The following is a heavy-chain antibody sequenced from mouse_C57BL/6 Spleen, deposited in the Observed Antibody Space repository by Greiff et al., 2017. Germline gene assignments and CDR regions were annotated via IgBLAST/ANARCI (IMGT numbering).Heavy chain of an antibody. V-gene: IGHV1-82*01. CDR3: ARDYGTPFAY. D-gene: IGHD1-1*01. CDR2: IYPGDGDT. J-gene: IGHJ3*01. CDR1: GYAFSSSW. Sequence: QVQLQQSGPELVKPGASVKISCKASGYAFSSSWMNWVKQRPGQGLEWIGRIYPGDGDTNYNGKFKGKATLTADKSSSTAYMQLSSLTSEDSAVYFCARDYGTPFAYWGQGTLVTVSA.